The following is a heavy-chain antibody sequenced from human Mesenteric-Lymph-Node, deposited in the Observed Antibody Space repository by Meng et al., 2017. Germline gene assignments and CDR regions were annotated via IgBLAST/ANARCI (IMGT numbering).Heavy chain of an antibody. CDR1: GGSISCSNW. J-gene: IGHJ4*02. V-gene: IGHV4-4*03. Sequence: AQRAGWGHGLGKPPGTPSLTCAVSGGSISCSNWWSCVRQPPGKGLEWIGEIYHSGSTNYNPSLKSRVSISVDTSKNQFSLKLSSVTAADTAVYYCARDRTTGRYFDYWGQGTLVTVSS. CDR3: ARDRTTGRYFDY. CDR2: IYHSGST. D-gene: IGHD4-11*01.